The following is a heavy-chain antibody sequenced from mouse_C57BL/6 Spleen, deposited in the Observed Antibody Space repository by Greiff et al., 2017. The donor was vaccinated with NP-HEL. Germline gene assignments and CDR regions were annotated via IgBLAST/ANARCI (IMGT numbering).Heavy chain of an antibody. D-gene: IGHD1-1*01. V-gene: IGHV5-6*01. CDR2: ISSGGSYT. J-gene: IGHJ3*01. CDR1: GFTFSSYG. CDR3: ARHDYGSRTFAY. Sequence: VQLKESGGDLVKPGGSLKLSCAASGFTFSSYGMSWVRQTPDKRLEWVATISSGGSYTYYPDSVKGRFTISRDNAKNTLYLQMSSLKSEDTAMYYCARHDYGSRTFAYWGQGTLVTVSA.